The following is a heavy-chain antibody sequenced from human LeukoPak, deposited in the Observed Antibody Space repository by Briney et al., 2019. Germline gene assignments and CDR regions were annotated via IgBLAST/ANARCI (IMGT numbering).Heavy chain of an antibody. J-gene: IGHJ6*02. CDR1: GYTFTSYG. V-gene: IGHV1-18*01. Sequence: ASVKVSCKASGYTFTSYGISWVRQAPGQGLEWMGWISAYNGNTNYAQKLQGRVTMTTDTSTSTAYMELRSLRSDDTAVYYCARDRPTTVVTLYYYYYGMDVWGQGTTVTVSS. D-gene: IGHD4-23*01. CDR2: ISAYNGNT. CDR3: ARDRPTTVVTLYYYYYGMDV.